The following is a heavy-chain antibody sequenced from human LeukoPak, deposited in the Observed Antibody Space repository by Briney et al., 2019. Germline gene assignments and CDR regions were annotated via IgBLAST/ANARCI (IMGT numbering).Heavy chain of an antibody. CDR3: ARGHYYGSGSYYYYMDV. CDR1: GGSFSGYY. Sequence: SETLSLTCAVYGGSFSGYYWSWIRQPPGKGLEWIGYIYYSGSTNYNPSLKSRVTISVDTSKNQFSLKLSSVTAADTAVYYCARGHYYGSGSYYYYMDVWGKGTTVTISS. V-gene: IGHV4-59*01. CDR2: IYYSGST. J-gene: IGHJ6*03. D-gene: IGHD3-10*01.